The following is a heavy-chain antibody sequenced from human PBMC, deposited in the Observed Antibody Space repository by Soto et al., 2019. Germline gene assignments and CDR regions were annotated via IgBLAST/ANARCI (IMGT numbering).Heavy chain of an antibody. Sequence: GGSLRLSCAASGFTVSSNYMSWVRQAPGKGLEWVSVIYSGGSTYYADSVKGRFTISRDNSKNTLYLQMNSLRAEDTAVYYCARRITIFGVVTFDPWGQGTLVTVSS. J-gene: IGHJ5*02. CDR1: GFTVSSNY. CDR2: IYSGGST. D-gene: IGHD3-3*01. V-gene: IGHV3-66*01. CDR3: ARRITIFGVVTFDP.